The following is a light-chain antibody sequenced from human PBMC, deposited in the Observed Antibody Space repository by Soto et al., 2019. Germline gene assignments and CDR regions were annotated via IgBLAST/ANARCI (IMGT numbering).Light chain of an antibody. CDR3: QQYNPWPRT. J-gene: IGKJ1*01. V-gene: IGKV3-15*01. Sequence: EIVMTQSPRTLSVSPGERATLSCRASQSVNSNLAWYQQQPGQAPRLLIYGASSSASGIPARFSGSGSGTEFTLTISGLQSEDFAVYYCQQYNPWPRTFGQGTKV. CDR2: GAS. CDR1: QSVNSN.